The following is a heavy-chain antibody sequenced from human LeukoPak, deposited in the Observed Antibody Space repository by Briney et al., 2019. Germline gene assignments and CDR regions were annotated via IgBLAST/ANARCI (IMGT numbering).Heavy chain of an antibody. D-gene: IGHD6-13*01. CDR3: AKPLQQLVFFDY. V-gene: IGHV3-23*01. CDR2: ISGSGGST. J-gene: IGHJ4*02. Sequence: GGCLRLSCAASGFTFSSYAMSWVRQAPGKGLEWVSAISGSGGSTYYADSVKGRFTISRDNSKNTLYLQMNGLRAEDTAVYYCAKPLQQLVFFDYWGQGTLVTVSS. CDR1: GFTFSSYA.